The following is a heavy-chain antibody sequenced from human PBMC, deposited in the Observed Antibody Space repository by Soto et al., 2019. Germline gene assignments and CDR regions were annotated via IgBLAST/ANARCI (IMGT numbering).Heavy chain of an antibody. CDR2: ISYDGSNK. Sequence: QVQLVESGGGVVQPGRSLRLSCAASGFTFSSYGMHWVRLAPGKGLEWVAVISYDGSNKYYADSVKGRFTISRDNSKNTLYLQMNSLRAEDTTVYYGARGAVGADLDYWGQGTLVTVSS. D-gene: IGHD1-26*01. J-gene: IGHJ4*02. CDR3: ARGAVGADLDY. V-gene: IGHV3-30*19. CDR1: GFTFSSYG.